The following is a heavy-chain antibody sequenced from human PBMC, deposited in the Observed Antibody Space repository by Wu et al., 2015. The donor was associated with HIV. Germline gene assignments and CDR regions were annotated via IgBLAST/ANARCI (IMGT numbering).Heavy chain of an antibody. D-gene: IGHD3-3*01. V-gene: IGHV1-2*02. J-gene: IGHJ4*02. CDR1: GYSFSGYY. CDR3: ARDGGLDFWSGYSVH. CDR2: INPNSGGT. Sequence: QVQLVQSGAEVKKPGASVKVSCRASGYSFSGYYIHWVRQAPGRGLEWMGWINPNSGGTNCAQKFQDRVTLTRDTSINTVYMELNNLTSDDSAIYYCARDGGLDFWSGYSVHWGQGTLVRISS.